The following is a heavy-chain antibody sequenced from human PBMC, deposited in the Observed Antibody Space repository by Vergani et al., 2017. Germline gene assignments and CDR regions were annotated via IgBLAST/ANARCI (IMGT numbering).Heavy chain of an antibody. CDR3: AREYYDILTGSYYYYGMDV. D-gene: IGHD3-9*01. Sequence: QVQLVQSGAEVKKPGASVKVSCKASGYTFTSDDINWVRQATGQGLEWMGWMNPISGNTGYAQNLQGRLTITRDTSISTAYMELSSLRSEDTAVYYCAREYYDILTGSYYYYGMDVWGQGTTVTVSS. V-gene: IGHV1-8*03. CDR1: GYTFTSDD. CDR2: MNPISGNT. J-gene: IGHJ6*02.